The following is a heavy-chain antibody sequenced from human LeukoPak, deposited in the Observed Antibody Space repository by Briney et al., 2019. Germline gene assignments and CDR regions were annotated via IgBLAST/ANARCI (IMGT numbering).Heavy chain of an antibody. V-gene: IGHV3-33*01. Sequence: GGSLRLSCAASGFSLTPYGMHWVRQAPGKGLEWVALIWFDGSNRFQADSVKGRFTISRDNSKNMLYLQMNSLRVDDTAVYYCARGYCSGGSRRQQIDLWGQGTLVSVSS. CDR2: IWFDGSNR. J-gene: IGHJ5*02. CDR3: ARGYCSGGSRRQQIDL. D-gene: IGHD2-15*01. CDR1: GFSLTPYG.